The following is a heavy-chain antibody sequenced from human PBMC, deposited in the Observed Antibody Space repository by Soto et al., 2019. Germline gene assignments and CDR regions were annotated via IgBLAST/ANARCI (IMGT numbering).Heavy chain of an antibody. CDR3: AVVHGGYCSSTSCPLDD. CDR1: GYSFTSYW. Sequence: GESLKISCKGSGYSFTSYWIGWVRQMPGKGPEWMGIIYPSDSHTIYSPSFRGQVTISADKSISTAYLQWSSLKASDTAMYYCAVVHGGYCSSTSCPLDDRGQRTPVTVSS. D-gene: IGHD2-2*01. J-gene: IGHJ4*02. CDR2: IYPSDSHT. V-gene: IGHV5-51*01.